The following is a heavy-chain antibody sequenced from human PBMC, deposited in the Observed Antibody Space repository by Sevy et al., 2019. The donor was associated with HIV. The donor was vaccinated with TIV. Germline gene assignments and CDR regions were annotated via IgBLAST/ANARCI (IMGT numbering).Heavy chain of an antibody. CDR1: GGTFSSYA. D-gene: IGHD1-7*01. Sequence: ASVKVSCKASGGTFSSYAISWVRQAPGQGLEWMGGIIPILGIANYAQKFQGRVTITADKSTSTAYMELSSLRSEDTAVYYCARGREYNWNYDTEYYYYMDVWGKGTTVTVSS. CDR3: ARGREYNWNYDTEYYYYMDV. J-gene: IGHJ6*03. CDR2: IIPILGIA. V-gene: IGHV1-69*10.